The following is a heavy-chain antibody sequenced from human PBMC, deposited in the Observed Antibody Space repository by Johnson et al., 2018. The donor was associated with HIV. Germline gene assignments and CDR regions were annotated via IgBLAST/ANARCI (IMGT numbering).Heavy chain of an antibody. Sequence: VQLVESGGVVVQPGGSLRLSCAASGFTFDDYGMSWVRQAPGKGLEWVSGINWTGGSTGYADAVKGRFTISSDNAKNSLYLTMNSLRAEDTALYYCARSTVGATTGGAFDILGQGTMVTVSS. CDR1: GFTFDDYG. CDR2: INWTGGST. J-gene: IGHJ3*02. CDR3: ARSTVGATTGGAFDI. V-gene: IGHV3-20*04. D-gene: IGHD1-26*01.